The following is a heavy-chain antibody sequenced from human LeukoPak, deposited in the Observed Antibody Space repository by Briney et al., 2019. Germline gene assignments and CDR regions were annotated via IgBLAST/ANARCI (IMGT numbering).Heavy chain of an antibody. J-gene: IGHJ6*02. Sequence: PGRSLRLSCAASGFTFSSYGMHWVRQAPGKGLEWVSSISSSSSYIYYADSVKGRFTISRDNAKNSLYLQMNSLRAEDTAVYYCARDIDYGDYNYYYYGMDVWGQGTTVTVSS. V-gene: IGHV3-21*01. CDR1: GFTFSSYG. CDR3: ARDIDYGDYNYYYYGMDV. D-gene: IGHD4-17*01. CDR2: ISSSSSYI.